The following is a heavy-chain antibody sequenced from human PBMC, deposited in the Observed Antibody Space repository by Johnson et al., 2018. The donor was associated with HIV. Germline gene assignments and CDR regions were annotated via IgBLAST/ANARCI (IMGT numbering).Heavy chain of an antibody. CDR3: TSMTTGKTPPVGAFDI. V-gene: IGHV3-53*01. D-gene: IGHD4-11*01. CDR2: SGSGGST. CDR1: GFTVSSNY. Sequence: EVQLMESGGGLIQPGGSLRLSCAASGFTVSSNYMSWIRQAPGKGLEWVSAISGSGGSTYYADSVKGRFTISRDNSKNTLYLQMNSLRAEDTAVYYCTSMTTGKTPPVGAFDIWGQGTMVTVSS. J-gene: IGHJ3*02.